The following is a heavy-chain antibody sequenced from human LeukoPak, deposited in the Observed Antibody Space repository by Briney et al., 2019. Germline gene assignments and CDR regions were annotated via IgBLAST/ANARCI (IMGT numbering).Heavy chain of an antibody. CDR2: ISSSGSTI. D-gene: IGHD3-10*01. CDR3: ARVLSGSYSDY. CDR1: GFTFSSYE. Sequence: GGSLRLSCAASGFTFSSYEMNWVRQAPGKGLEWVSYISSSGSTIYYADSVKGRFTISRDNAKNSLYLQMNSQRAEDTAVYYCARVLSGSYSDYWGQGTLVTVSS. J-gene: IGHJ4*02. V-gene: IGHV3-48*03.